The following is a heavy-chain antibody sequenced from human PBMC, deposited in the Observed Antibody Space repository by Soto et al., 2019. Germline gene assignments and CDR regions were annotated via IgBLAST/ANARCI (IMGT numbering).Heavy chain of an antibody. D-gene: IGHD2-15*01. J-gene: IGHJ5*02. CDR2: IIPIFGTA. CDR1: GGTFSSYA. CDR3: AREWELGYCSGGSCYSDLDP. Sequence: SSVKVSCKASGGTFSSYAISWVRQAPGQGLEWMGGIIPIFGTANYAQKFQGRVTITADKSMSTAYMELSSLRSEDTAVYYCAREWELGYCSGGSCYSDLDPWGQGTLVTVSS. V-gene: IGHV1-69*06.